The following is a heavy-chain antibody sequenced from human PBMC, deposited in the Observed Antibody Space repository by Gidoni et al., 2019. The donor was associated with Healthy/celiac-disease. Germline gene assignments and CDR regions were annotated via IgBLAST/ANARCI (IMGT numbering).Heavy chain of an antibody. J-gene: IGHJ6*02. CDR1: GGSFSGYY. CDR3: ARGGNYYYYYGMDV. V-gene: IGHV4-34*01. D-gene: IGHD6-13*01. CDR2: INHSGST. Sequence: QVQLQQWGAGLFTPSETLSLTCAVYGGSFSGYYWSWIRQPPGKGLEWIGEINHSGSTNYNPSLKSRVTISVDTSKNQVSLKLSSVTAADTAVYYCARGGNYYYYYGMDVWGQGTTVTVSS.